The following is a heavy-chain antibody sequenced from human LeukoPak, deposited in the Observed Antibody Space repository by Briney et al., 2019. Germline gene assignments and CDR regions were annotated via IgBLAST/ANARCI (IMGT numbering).Heavy chain of an antibody. CDR3: ARGWVQLWETFDY. CDR1: GGTFSSYA. D-gene: IGHD5-18*01. J-gene: IGHJ4*02. V-gene: IGHV1-69*05. CDR2: IIPIFGTA. Sequence: GASVKVSCKASGGTFSSYAISWVRQAPGQGLEWMGRIIPIFGTANYAQKFQGRVTITTDESTSTAYMELSSLRSEDTAVYYCARGWVQLWETFDYWGQGTLVTVSS.